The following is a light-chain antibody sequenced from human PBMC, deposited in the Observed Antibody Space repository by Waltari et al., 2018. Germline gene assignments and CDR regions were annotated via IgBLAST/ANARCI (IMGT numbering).Light chain of an antibody. CDR2: DVS. J-gene: IGLJ2*01. CDR1: SRDVRGYNY. V-gene: IGLV2-14*03. CDR3: SSYTSSSTLV. Sequence: QSALTQPPSLSGSPGQSITIPCTGTSRDVRGYNYVSWYQQHPGKAPTLIVYDVSYRSSGVSKRFSGSKSGNTASLTISGLQAEDEADYYCSSYTSSSTLVFGGGTKLTVL.